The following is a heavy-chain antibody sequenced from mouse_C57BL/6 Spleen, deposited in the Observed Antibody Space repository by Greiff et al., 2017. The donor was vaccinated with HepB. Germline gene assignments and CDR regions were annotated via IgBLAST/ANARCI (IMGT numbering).Heavy chain of an antibody. CDR2: IDPETGGT. D-gene: IGHD1-1*01. J-gene: IGHJ2*01. V-gene: IGHV1-15*01. CDR1: GYTFTDYE. CDR3: TRKEGITTVVATDFDY. Sequence: QVQLKQSGAELVRPGASVTLSCKASGYTFTDYEMHWVKQTPVHGLEWIGAIDPETGGTAYNQKFKGKAILTADKSSSTAYMELRSLTSEDSAVYYCTRKEGITTVVATDFDYWGQGTTLTVSS.